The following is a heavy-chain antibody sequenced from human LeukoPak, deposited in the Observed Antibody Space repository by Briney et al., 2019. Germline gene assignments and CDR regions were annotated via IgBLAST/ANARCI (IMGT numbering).Heavy chain of an antibody. D-gene: IGHD1-26*01. CDR3: AKTSGSYSPLGNYFDY. CDR2: IRYDGSNK. Sequence: GGSLRLSCAASGFTFSSYGMHWVRQAPGKGLEWVAFIRYDGSNKYYADSVKGRFTISSDNSKNTLYLQMNSLRAEDTAVYYCAKTSGSYSPLGNYFDYWGQGTLVTVSS. J-gene: IGHJ4*02. V-gene: IGHV3-30*02. CDR1: GFTFSSYG.